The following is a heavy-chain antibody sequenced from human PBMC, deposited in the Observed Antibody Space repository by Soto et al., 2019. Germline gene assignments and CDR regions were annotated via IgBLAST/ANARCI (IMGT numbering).Heavy chain of an antibody. CDR3: ATGVPADTYYNWLDP. J-gene: IGHJ5*02. V-gene: IGHV1-2*02. D-gene: IGHD3-10*01. CDR2: MNAESGYA. Sequence: GASVKVSCKTSGYIITDYTIHWVRQVTGQGLEWMGWMNAESGYAEYKQRFQGRVTMTRDSSTSTAYMELNGLTSDDTAVYFCATGVPADTYYNWLDPRGQGTQVTVSS. CDR1: GYIITDYT.